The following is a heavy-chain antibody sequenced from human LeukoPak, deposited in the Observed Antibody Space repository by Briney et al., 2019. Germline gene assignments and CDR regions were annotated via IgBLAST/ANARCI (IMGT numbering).Heavy chain of an antibody. J-gene: IGHJ4*02. CDR1: GGSITSITYY. V-gene: IGHV4-39*01. D-gene: IGHD3-22*01. CDR3: ARYWGPYDNSGAYFDY. CDR2: ISYRGDT. Sequence: SETLSLSCNVSGGSITSITYYWAWIRQPPGKGLEWVATISYRGDTYYTPSLKSRVTLSVDASTNQFSLKLASVTAADTAMYYCARYWGPYDNSGAYFDYWGQGTLVTVSS.